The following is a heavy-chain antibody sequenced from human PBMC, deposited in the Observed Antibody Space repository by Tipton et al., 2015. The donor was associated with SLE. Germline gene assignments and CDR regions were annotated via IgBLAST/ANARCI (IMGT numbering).Heavy chain of an antibody. CDR3: ATTYSSSPLDL. V-gene: IGHV3-30-3*01. CDR1: GFTFSSYA. CDR2: ISYDGSSK. D-gene: IGHD6-13*01. Sequence: SLRLSCAASGFTFSSYAMHWVRQAPGKGLEWVAVISYDGSSKYYADSVKGRFTISRDNSKNTLYLQMNSLRAEDTAVYYCATTYSSSPLDLWGRGTLVTVSS. J-gene: IGHJ2*01.